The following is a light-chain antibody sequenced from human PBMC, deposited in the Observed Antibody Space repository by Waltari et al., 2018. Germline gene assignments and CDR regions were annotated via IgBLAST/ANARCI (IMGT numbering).Light chain of an antibody. CDR1: QSVSSN. CDR2: GAS. CDR3: QQYNNWPTWT. J-gene: IGKJ1*01. Sequence: EIVMTPPPPTLSVSPGERATLSCRASQSVSSNLAWYQQKPGQAPRLLIYGASTRATGIPARFSGSGSGTEFTLTISSLQSEDFAVYYCQQYNNWPTWTFGQGTKVEIK. V-gene: IGKV3-15*01.